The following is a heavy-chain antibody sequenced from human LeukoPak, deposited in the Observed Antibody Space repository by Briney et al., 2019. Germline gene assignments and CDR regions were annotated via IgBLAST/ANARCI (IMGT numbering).Heavy chain of an antibody. D-gene: IGHD3-22*01. V-gene: IGHV1-2*02. CDR3: AAYYYDSSGYYYYYYGIDV. J-gene: IGHJ6*02. Sequence: ASVKVSCKASGYTFTGYYMHWVRQAPGQGLEWMGWINPNSGGTNYAQKFQGRVTMTRDTSISTAYMELSRLRSDDTAVYYCAAYYYDSSGYYYYYYGIDVWGQGTTVTVSS. CDR1: GYTFTGYY. CDR2: INPNSGGT.